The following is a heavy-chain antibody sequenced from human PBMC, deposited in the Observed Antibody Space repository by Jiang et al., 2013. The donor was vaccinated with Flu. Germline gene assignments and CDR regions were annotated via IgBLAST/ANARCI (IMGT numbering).Heavy chain of an antibody. V-gene: IGHV7-4-1*02. Sequence: QSGSELKKPGASVRISCKAFGYTFTNYGINWVRQAPGQGLEWMGWINTNTANPTYAQAFTGRFVFSLDTSFTTSFLQISSLKVEDTAVYYCARAGAGRPPAGNYVDYWGQGTQVTVSS. CDR1: GYTFTNYG. CDR2: INTNTANP. D-gene: IGHD1-7*01. J-gene: IGHJ4*02. CDR3: ARAGAGRPPAGNYVDY.